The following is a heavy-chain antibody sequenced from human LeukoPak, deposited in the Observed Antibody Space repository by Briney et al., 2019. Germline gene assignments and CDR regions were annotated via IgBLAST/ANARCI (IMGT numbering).Heavy chain of an antibody. CDR3: ATLPRLDTSKIAGRGFIDY. D-gene: IGHD5-18*01. CDR1: GFTFSSYA. Sequence: GGSLRLSCAASGFTFSSYAMHWVRQAPGKGLEWEAVISYDGSNKYYADSVKGRFTISRDNSKNTLYLQMNSLRAEDTAVYYCATLPRLDTSKIAGRGFIDYWGQGTLVTVSS. V-gene: IGHV3-30-3*01. J-gene: IGHJ4*02. CDR2: ISYDGSNK.